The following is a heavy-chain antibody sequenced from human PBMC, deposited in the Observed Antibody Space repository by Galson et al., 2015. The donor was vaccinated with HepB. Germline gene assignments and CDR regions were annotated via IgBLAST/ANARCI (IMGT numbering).Heavy chain of an antibody. CDR1: GFTVSSNY. V-gene: IGHV3-66*02. J-gene: IGHJ4*02. Sequence: SLRLSCAASGFTVSSNYMSWVRQAPGKGLEWVSVIYSGGSTYYADSVKGRFTISRDNSKNTLYLQMNSLRAEDTAVYYCTRVGGWFGESHFDYWGQGTLVTVSS. CDR2: IYSGGST. CDR3: TRVGGWFGESHFDY. D-gene: IGHD3-10*01.